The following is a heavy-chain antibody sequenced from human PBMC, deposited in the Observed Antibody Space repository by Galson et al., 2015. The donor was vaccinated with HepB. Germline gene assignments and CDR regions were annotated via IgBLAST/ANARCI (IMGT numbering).Heavy chain of an antibody. Sequence: SLRLSCAASGFTFSSYSMNWVRQAPGKGLEWVSSISSSSSYIYYADSVKGRFTISRDNAKNSLYLQMNSLRAEDTAVYYCARDSRGRSGDAFDIWGQGTMVTVSS. D-gene: IGHD1-26*01. CDR1: GFTFSSYS. CDR2: ISSSSSYI. J-gene: IGHJ3*02. CDR3: ARDSRGRSGDAFDI. V-gene: IGHV3-21*01.